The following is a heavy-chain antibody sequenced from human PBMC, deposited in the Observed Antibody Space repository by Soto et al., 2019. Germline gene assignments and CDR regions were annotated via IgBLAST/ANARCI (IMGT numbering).Heavy chain of an antibody. CDR1: GFTFSSYS. CDR3: AKVSFNDMDV. J-gene: IGHJ6*02. CDR2: ISSASSTI. V-gene: IGHV3-48*02. Sequence: GGSLRLSCAASGFTFSSYSMTWVRQAPGKGLEWISYISSASSTIKYADSVKGRFTISRDNAKNSLFLQMNSLRDDDTAVYFCAKVSFNDMDVWGQGTTVTVSS.